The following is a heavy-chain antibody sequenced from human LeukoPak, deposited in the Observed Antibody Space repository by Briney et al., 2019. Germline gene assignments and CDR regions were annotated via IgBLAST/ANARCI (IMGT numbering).Heavy chain of an antibody. Sequence: SQTLSLTCTVSGGSISSGSYYWSLIRQPAGKGLEWIGRIYTSGSTNYNPSLKSRVTISVDTSKNQFSLKLSSVTAADTAVYYCARACSTSCYGFDYWGQGTLVTVSS. CDR1: GGSISSGSYY. CDR2: IYTSGST. D-gene: IGHD2-2*01. CDR3: ARACSTSCYGFDY. J-gene: IGHJ4*02. V-gene: IGHV4-61*02.